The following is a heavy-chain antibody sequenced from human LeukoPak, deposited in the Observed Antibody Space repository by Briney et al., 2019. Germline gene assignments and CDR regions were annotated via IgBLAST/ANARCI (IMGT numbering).Heavy chain of an antibody. CDR2: IYYSGST. V-gene: IGHV4-59*08. Sequence: SETLSLTCTVSGGSISSYYWSWIRQPPGKGLEWIGYIYYSGSTNYNPSLKSRVTISVDTSKNQFSLKLSSVTAAETAVYYCARHPGWGSYLHFDYWGQGTLVTVSS. CDR3: ARHPGWGSYLHFDY. CDR1: GGSISSYY. J-gene: IGHJ4*02. D-gene: IGHD3-16*02.